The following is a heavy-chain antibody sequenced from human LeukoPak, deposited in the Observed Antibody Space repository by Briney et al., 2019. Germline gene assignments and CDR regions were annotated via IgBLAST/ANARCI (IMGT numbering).Heavy chain of an antibody. CDR2: FDPEDGET. D-gene: IGHD2-2*01. Sequence: ASVKVSCKVSGYTLTDLSIHWVRQAPGKGLEWMGGFDPEDGETIYAQKFQGRVTMTEDTSTDTAYMELSSLRSEDTAVYYCARDCSSTSCYRDYWGQGTLVTVSS. J-gene: IGHJ4*02. V-gene: IGHV1-24*01. CDR1: GYTLTDLS. CDR3: ARDCSSTSCYRDY.